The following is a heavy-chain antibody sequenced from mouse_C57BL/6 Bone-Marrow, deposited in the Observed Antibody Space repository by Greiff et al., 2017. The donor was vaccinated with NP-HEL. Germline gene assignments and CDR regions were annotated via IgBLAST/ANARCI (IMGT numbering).Heavy chain of an antibody. J-gene: IGHJ3*01. Sequence: EVHLVESGGDLVKPGGSLKLSCAASGFTFSSYGMSWVRQTPDKRLEWVATISSGGSYTYYPDSVKGRFTISRDNAKNTLYLQMSSLKSEDTAMYYCARLIYDGFPFAYWGQGTLVTVSA. CDR2: ISSGGSYT. D-gene: IGHD2-3*01. CDR1: GFTFSSYG. CDR3: ARLIYDGFPFAY. V-gene: IGHV5-6*01.